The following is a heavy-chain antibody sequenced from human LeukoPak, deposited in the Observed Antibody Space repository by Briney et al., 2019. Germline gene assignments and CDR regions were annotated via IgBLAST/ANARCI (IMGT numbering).Heavy chain of an antibody. J-gene: IGHJ5*02. V-gene: IGHV1-2*02. D-gene: IGHD1-26*01. CDR3: ARAYMVGATGYWFDP. CDR1: GYTFTGYY. CDR2: INPNSGGT. Sequence: ASVKVSCKASGYTFTGYYMHWVRQAPGQGLEWMGWINPNSGGTNYAQKFQGRVTMTRDTSISTAYMELSRLRSDDTAVYYCARAYMVGATGYWFDPWGQGTLVTVSS.